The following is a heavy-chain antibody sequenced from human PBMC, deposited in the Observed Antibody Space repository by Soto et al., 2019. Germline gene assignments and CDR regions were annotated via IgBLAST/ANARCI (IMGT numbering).Heavy chain of an antibody. V-gene: IGHV1-69*06. J-gene: IGHJ6*02. Sequence: QVQLVQSGAEVKKTGSSVKLSCKASGGTISGYAISWVRQAPGQGLEWMGGIIPIFGTANYAQKFQGRVTITADKSTSTAYMELSSLRSEDTAVYYCARASSSSHGGYYYYGMDVWGQGTTVTVSS. CDR3: ARASSSSHGGYYYYGMDV. CDR2: IIPIFGTA. D-gene: IGHD6-6*01. CDR1: GGTISGYA.